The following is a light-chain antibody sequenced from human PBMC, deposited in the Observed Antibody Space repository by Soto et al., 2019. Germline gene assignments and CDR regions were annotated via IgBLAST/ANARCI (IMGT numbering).Light chain of an antibody. J-gene: IGLJ3*02. V-gene: IGLV1-40*01. CDR2: GNS. Sequence: QPVLTQPPSVSGAPGQRVTISCTGSTSNIGAIYDVHWYQQLPGTAPKLLIYGNSNRPSGVPDRFSGSKSGTSASLAITGLRAEDEADYYCQSYDSSLSGWVFGGGTKLTVL. CDR3: QSYDSSLSGWV. CDR1: TSNIGAIYD.